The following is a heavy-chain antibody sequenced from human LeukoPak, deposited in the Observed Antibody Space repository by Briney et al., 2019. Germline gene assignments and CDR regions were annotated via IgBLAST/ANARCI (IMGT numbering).Heavy chain of an antibody. J-gene: IGHJ4*02. CDR2: ISYDGSNK. Sequence: GGSLRLSCAASGFTFSSYAMHWVRQAPGKGLEWVAVISYDGSNKYYADSVKGRFTISRDNSKNTLYLQMNSLRAEDTAVYYCAGDLGSGWLIDYWGQGTLVTVSS. V-gene: IGHV3-30*04. CDR3: AGDLGSGWLIDY. D-gene: IGHD6-19*01. CDR1: GFTFSSYA.